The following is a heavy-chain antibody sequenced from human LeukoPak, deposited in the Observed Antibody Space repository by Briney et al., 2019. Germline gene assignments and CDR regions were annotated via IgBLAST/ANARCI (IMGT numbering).Heavy chain of an antibody. V-gene: IGHV4-4*07. J-gene: IGHJ4*02. CDR1: GGSISSYY. Sequence: SETLSLTCTVSGGSISSYYWSWIRQPAGKGLEWIGRIYTSGSTNYNPSLKSRVTMSVDTSKNQFSLKLSSVTAADTAVYYCARQEGSSWYPVLHFDYWGQGTLVTVSS. D-gene: IGHD6-13*01. CDR3: ARQEGSSWYPVLHFDY. CDR2: IYTSGST.